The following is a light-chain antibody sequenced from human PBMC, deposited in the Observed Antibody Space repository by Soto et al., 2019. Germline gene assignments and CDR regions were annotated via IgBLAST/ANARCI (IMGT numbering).Light chain of an antibody. CDR2: EVD. Sequence: QSVLTQPPSASGSPGQSVTLSCTGTSSDVGGYNYVSWYQQHPGKAPKLMIYEVDKRPSGVPDRFSGSKSGNTASLTVSGLQAEDEADYYCCSYAGSNNVFGTGTKVPVL. J-gene: IGLJ1*01. V-gene: IGLV2-8*01. CDR1: SSDVGGYNY. CDR3: CSYAGSNNV.